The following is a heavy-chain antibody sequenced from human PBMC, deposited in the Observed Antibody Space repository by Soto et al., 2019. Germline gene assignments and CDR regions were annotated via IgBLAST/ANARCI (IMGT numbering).Heavy chain of an antibody. J-gene: IGHJ5*02. D-gene: IGHD2-2*01. CDR1: GYTFNSYA. V-gene: IGHV1-3*01. CDR2: INAGNGNT. CDR3: ARDYGYIPAAILSS. Sequence: ASVKVSCKASGYTFNSYAMHWVRQAPGQRLEWMGWINAGNGNTKYSQKFQGRVTITRDTSASTAYMELSSLRSEDTVVYYCARDYGYIPAAILSSWGQGTLVTVSS.